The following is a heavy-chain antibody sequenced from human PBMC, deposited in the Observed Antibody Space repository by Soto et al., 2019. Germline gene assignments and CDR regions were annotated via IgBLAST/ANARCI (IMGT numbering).Heavy chain of an antibody. V-gene: IGHV3-23*01. Sequence: PGGSLRLSCAASGFSFSNYAMTWVRQAPGKGLEWVSTLSGSGGSTYSADSVKGRVSISRDNSKNTLYLQMNSLRAEDKAIYYSAKTVADGSGRYYHYYYLAVSGQRSSVPVSS. D-gene: IGHD2-8*02. CDR1: GFSFSNYA. CDR2: LSGSGGST. CDR3: AKTVADGSGRYYHYYYLAV. J-gene: IGHJ6*03.